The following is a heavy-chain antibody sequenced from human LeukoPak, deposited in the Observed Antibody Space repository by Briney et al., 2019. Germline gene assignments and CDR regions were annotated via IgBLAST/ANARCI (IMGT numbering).Heavy chain of an antibody. CDR3: AKDRDDYGNDC. CDR2: ERSGGSK. V-gene: IGHV3-30*02. J-gene: IGHJ4*02. Sequence: GGSLRLSXAASGFTFSNFGMHSIRQAPGKGLEWVAVERSGGSKHYADSVKGRFTISRDNSKNTLWLEMNNLRTDDTAVYYCAKDRDDYGNDCWGQGVLVTVST. CDR1: GFTFSNFG. D-gene: IGHD4-17*01.